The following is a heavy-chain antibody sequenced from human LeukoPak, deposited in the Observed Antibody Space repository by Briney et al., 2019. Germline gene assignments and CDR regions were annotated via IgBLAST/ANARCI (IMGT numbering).Heavy chain of an antibody. D-gene: IGHD2-2*01. CDR1: GYTFTSYG. Sequence: WASVKVSCKASGYTFTSYGISWVRQAPGQGLEWMGWISAYNGNTNYAQKLQGRVTMTTDTSTSTAYMELRGLRSDDTAVYYCAREGYCSSTSCRRGGDYWGQGTLVTVSS. CDR3: AREGYCSSTSCRRGGDY. CDR2: ISAYNGNT. J-gene: IGHJ4*02. V-gene: IGHV1-18*01.